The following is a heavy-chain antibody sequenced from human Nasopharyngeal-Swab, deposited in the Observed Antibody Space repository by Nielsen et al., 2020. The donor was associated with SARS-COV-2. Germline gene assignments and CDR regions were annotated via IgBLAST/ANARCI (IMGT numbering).Heavy chain of an antibody. CDR1: RFTFSRWP. Sequence: GESLKISCVASRFTFSRWPMHWVRQAPGKGLEWVTVISSDGSDKQYVDPVKGRFTISRDNSKNTLYLQMKSLRAEDTGVYYCARDAPAHYGAFYWGRGTLVTVSS. J-gene: IGHJ4*02. V-gene: IGHV3-30*03. D-gene: IGHD4-17*01. CDR2: ISSDGSDK. CDR3: ARDAPAHYGAFY.